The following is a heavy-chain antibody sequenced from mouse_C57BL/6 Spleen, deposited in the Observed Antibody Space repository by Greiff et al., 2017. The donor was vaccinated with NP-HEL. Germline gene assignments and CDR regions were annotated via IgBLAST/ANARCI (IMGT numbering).Heavy chain of an antibody. Sequence: QVQLQQPGAELVMPGASVKLSCKASGYTFTSYWMHWVKQRPGQGLEWIGEIDPSDSYTNYNQKFKGKSTLTVDKSSSTAYMQLSSLTSEDSAVYYCARLGDYSNYFAYWGKGTLVTVSA. J-gene: IGHJ3*01. CDR2: IDPSDSYT. CDR3: ARLGDYSNYFAY. D-gene: IGHD2-5*01. CDR1: GYTFTSYW. V-gene: IGHV1-69*01.